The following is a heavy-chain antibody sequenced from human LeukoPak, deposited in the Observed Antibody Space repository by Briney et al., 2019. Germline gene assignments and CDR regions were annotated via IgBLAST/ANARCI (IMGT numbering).Heavy chain of an antibody. V-gene: IGHV1-2*02. CDR1: GYIFTAYY. Sequence: ASVKVSCKASGYIFTAYYIHWVRQAPGQGVEWMGWINPNSGGTNYAQKFQGRVTMTRDTSISTAYVELNRLRSDDTAVYYCARDGSTHQYDDSGGAYWGQGTLVTVSS. J-gene: IGHJ4*02. CDR3: ARDGSTHQYDDSGGAY. D-gene: IGHD3-22*01. CDR2: INPNSGGT.